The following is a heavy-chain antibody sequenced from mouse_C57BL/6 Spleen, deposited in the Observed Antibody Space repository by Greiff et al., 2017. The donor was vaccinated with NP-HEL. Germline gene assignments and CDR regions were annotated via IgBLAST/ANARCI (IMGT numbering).Heavy chain of an antibody. CDR1: GYTFTSYW. V-gene: IGHV1-7*01. CDR3: ARMEDFDY. J-gene: IGHJ2*01. Sequence: QVQLQQSGAELAKPGASVKLSCKASGYTFTSYWMHWVKQRPGQGLEWIGYINPSSGYTKYNEKFKDKATLTADKSSSTAYMQLSSLTYEDSALDYCARMEDFDYWGQGTTLTVSS. CDR2: INPSSGYT.